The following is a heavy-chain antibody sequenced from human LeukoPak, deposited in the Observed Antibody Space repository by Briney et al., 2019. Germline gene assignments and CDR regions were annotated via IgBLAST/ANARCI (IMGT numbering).Heavy chain of an antibody. CDR3: ARVGVVGGYCSSTSCYGFDY. J-gene: IGHJ4*02. CDR2: IKQDGSEK. Sequence: PGGSLRLSCAASGFTFSSYWMSWVRQAPGKGLEWVANIKQDGSEKYYVDSVKGRFTISRDNSKNSLYLQMNSLRAEDTAVYYCARVGVVGGYCSSTSCYGFDYWGQGTLVTVSS. CDR1: GFTFSSYW. D-gene: IGHD2-2*01. V-gene: IGHV3-7*01.